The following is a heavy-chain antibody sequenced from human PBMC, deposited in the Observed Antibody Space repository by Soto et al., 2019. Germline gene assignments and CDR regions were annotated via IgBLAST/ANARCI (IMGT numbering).Heavy chain of an antibody. CDR3: ARAVAVPADFDY. D-gene: IGHD6-19*01. CDR1: GYTFTGYA. CDR2: INAGNGNT. V-gene: IGHV1-3*05. J-gene: IGHJ4*02. Sequence: QVPLVQSGAEEKKPGASVKVSCKASGYTFTGYAMHWVRQAPGQRLEWMGWINAGNGNTKYSQKFQGRVTITRDTSAGAAYMELSSLSSEDTAVYYCARAVAVPADFDYWGQGTLVTVSS.